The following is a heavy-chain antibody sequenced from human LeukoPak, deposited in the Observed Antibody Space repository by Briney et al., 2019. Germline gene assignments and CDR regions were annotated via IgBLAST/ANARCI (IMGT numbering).Heavy chain of an antibody. V-gene: IGHV4-39*07. CDR3: ARTLEWELHGYAFDI. CDR1: GGSISSSHYY. J-gene: IGHJ3*02. Sequence: TASETLSLTCTVSGGSISSSHYYWGWIRQPPGKGLEWIGSIYHSGSTYYNPSLKSRVTISVDTSKNQFSLKLSSVTAADTAVYYCARTLEWELHGYAFDIWGQGTMVTVSS. CDR2: IYHSGST. D-gene: IGHD1-26*01.